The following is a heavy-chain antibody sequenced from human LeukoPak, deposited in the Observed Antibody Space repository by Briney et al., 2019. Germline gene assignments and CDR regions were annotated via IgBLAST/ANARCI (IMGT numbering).Heavy chain of an antibody. J-gene: IGHJ6*03. CDR3: AGGLSGYSYGRGYYYYYLDV. Sequence: SETLSLTCTVSGGSISSRYWSWIRQPPGKGLEWIGYMYWSGSTNSNPSLKSRVTISVDTSKNQFSLKLSSVTAADTAVYYCAGGLSGYSYGRGYYYYYLDVWGKGTTVTVSS. V-gene: IGHV4-59*11. CDR1: GGSISSRY. D-gene: IGHD5-18*01. CDR2: MYWSGST.